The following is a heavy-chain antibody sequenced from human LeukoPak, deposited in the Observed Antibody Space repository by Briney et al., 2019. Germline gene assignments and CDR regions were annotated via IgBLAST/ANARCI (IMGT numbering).Heavy chain of an antibody. CDR1: GFAFGNYA. CDR3: AKISTVTENFDH. D-gene: IGHD4-17*01. Sequence: PGGSLRLSCAASGFAFGNYAMGWVRQAPGKGLEWVSSIDSSGSYTPSADSVKGRFTISRDNSENTVYLQMNCLRAADTAVYSCAKISTVTENFDHWGQGTLVTVSS. J-gene: IGHJ4*02. CDR2: IDSSGSYT. V-gene: IGHV3-23*01.